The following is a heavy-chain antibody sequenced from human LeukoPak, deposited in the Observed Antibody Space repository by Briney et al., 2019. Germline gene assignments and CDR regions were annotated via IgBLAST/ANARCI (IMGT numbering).Heavy chain of an antibody. V-gene: IGHV4-59*08. Sequence: PSETLSLTCTVSGGSIGGDYWTWIRQPPGKGLQYIGYIYHTGATNYNPSLKSRVTMSVDTSKNQFSPELNSVTAADTAVYFCAKYGKSGWSIDNWGQGTLVTVSS. CDR1: GGSIGGDY. D-gene: IGHD6-19*01. J-gene: IGHJ4*02. CDR2: IYHTGAT. CDR3: AKYGKSGWSIDN.